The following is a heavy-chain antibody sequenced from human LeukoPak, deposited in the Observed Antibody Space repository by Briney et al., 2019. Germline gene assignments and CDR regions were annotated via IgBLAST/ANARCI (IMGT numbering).Heavy chain of an antibody. J-gene: IGHJ6*02. CDR1: GFTVSSNY. V-gene: IGHV3-66*01. D-gene: IGHD3-3*01. Sequence: GGSLRLSCAASGFTVSSNYMSWVRQAPGKGLEWVSVIYSGGSTYYADSVKGRFTISRDNSKNTLYLQINSLRAEDTAVYYCARDGPLYDCWSGYFRPRMDVWGQGTTVTVSS. CDR2: IYSGGST. CDR3: ARDGPLYDCWSGYFRPRMDV.